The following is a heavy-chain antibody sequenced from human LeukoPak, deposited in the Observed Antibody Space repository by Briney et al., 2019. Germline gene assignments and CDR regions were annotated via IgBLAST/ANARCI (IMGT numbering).Heavy chain of an antibody. V-gene: IGHV4-39*07. J-gene: IGHJ6*03. Sequence: PSETLSLTCTVSGGSISSYYWSWIRQPPGKGLEWIGSIYYSGSTYYNPSLKSRVTISVDTTKNQFSLKLSSVTAADTAVYYCARSSGYGGGYYYYMDVWGKGTTVTVSS. CDR1: GGSISSYY. CDR2: IYYSGST. CDR3: ARSSGYGGGYYYYMDV. D-gene: IGHD5-12*01.